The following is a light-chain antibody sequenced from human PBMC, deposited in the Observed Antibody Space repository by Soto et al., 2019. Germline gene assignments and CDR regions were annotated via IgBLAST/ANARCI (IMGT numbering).Light chain of an antibody. CDR2: GAS. CDR3: QQYDDWPPYT. V-gene: IGKV3-15*01. CDR1: QSVSNN. J-gene: IGKJ2*01. Sequence: EVLMMQSPATLSVSPGERATLSCRASQSVSNNLAWYQQKPGQAPRLLIYGASTRATGIPARFSGSGSGTEFTLTISSLQSEDFAVYYCQQYDDWPPYTFGQGTKLEIK.